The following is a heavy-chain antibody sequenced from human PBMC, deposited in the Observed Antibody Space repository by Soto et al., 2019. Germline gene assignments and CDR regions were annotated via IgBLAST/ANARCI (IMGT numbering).Heavy chain of an antibody. Sequence: GGSLRLSCVASGFTFSNYNMNWVRQAPGKGLEWVSHISGTGVYIHYADAVKGRFTISRDNAKSSVYLQMNSLRAEDTTVYYCAREGALKPFSSWGQGALVTVSS. CDR1: GFTFSNYN. J-gene: IGHJ5*02. CDR3: AREGALKPFSS. V-gene: IGHV3-21*01. CDR2: ISGTGVYI.